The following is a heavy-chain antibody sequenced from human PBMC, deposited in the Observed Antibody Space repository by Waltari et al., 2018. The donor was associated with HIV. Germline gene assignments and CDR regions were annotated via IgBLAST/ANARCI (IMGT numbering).Heavy chain of an antibody. J-gene: IGHJ5*02. CDR3: AKFRGVWFGELWP. Sequence: EVQLLESGGGLVQPGGSLRLSCAAPGFTFSSYAMSWVRQVPGKGLEWVSAISGSGGSTYYADSVKGRFTISRDNSKNTLYLQMNSLRAEDTAVYYCAKFRGVWFGELWPWGQGTLVTVSS. D-gene: IGHD3-10*01. V-gene: IGHV3-23*01. CDR2: ISGSGGST. CDR1: GFTFSSYA.